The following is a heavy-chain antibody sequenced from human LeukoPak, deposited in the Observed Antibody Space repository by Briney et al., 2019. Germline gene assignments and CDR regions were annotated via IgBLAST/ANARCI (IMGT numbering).Heavy chain of an antibody. V-gene: IGHV4-28*05. CDR3: ARKATTGPTKAAFDI. CDR2: IYYSGGI. Sequence: PSDSLSLTCAVSGSSISSSNYWAWIRQPPGKGLEWIGHIYYSGGIYYNPSLKSRVTMSVDTSKNQFSLKLSSVTAVDTAVYYCARKATTGPTKAAFDIWGQGTMVTVFS. J-gene: IGHJ3*02. D-gene: IGHD4-17*01. CDR1: GSSISSSNY.